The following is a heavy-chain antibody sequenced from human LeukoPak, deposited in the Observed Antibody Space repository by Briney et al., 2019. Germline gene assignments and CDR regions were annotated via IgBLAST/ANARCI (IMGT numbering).Heavy chain of an antibody. J-gene: IGHJ4*02. V-gene: IGHV3-21*01. CDR1: GFTFCRYS. Sequence: PGGSLRLSCAVSGFTFCRYSMNWVRQAPGKGLGGFSAISGNSFWIYYADSVKGRFTISRDNAKNSLYQQMDSLRADDTAVYYCARKVPSAQSDFWGQGTLITVSS. CDR2: ISGNSFWI. CDR3: ARKVPSAQSDF.